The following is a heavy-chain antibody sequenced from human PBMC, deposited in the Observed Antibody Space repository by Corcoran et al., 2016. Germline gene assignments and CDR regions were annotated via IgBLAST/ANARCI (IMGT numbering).Heavy chain of an antibody. J-gene: IGHJ5*02. CDR2: IWYDGSNK. D-gene: IGHD4-17*01. V-gene: IGHV3-33*01. Sequence: QVQLVESGGGVVQPGRSLRLSCAASGFTFSSYGMHWVRQAPGKGLEWVAVIWYDGSNKYYADSVKGRFTISRDNSKNTLYLQMNSLRAEDTAVEYCARDYYGDYWRLGENNWFDPWGQGTLVTVSS. CDR3: ARDYYGDYWRLGENNWFDP. CDR1: GFTFSSYG.